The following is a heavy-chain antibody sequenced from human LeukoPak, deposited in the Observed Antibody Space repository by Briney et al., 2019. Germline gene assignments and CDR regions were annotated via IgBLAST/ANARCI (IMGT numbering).Heavy chain of an antibody. CDR1: GYTFTSYG. D-gene: IGHD3-3*01. CDR3: ARLVYDFWSGYSENWFDP. V-gene: IGHV1-18*01. Sequence: ASVKVSCKASGYTFTSYGISWVRQAPGQGLEWMGWISAYNGNTNYAQKLQGRVTMTTDTSTSTAYMELRSLRSDDTAVYYCARLVYDFWSGYSENWFDPWGQGTLVTVSS. CDR2: ISAYNGNT. J-gene: IGHJ5*02.